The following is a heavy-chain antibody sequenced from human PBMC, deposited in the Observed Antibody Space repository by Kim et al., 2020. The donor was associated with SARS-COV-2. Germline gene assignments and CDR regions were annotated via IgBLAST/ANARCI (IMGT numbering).Heavy chain of an antibody. D-gene: IGHD1-26*01. CDR1: GGSISSTSYY. CDR3: AQLVGASRYFDY. CDR2: IYYSGST. V-gene: IGHV4-39*01. Sequence: SETLSLTCTVSGGSISSTSYYWGWLRQPPGKGLDWIGSIYYSGSTYYNPSLKSRVTIPVDTSKNQFSLQLSSVTAADTAVYYCAQLVGASRYFDYWGQGTLVTVSS. J-gene: IGHJ4*02.